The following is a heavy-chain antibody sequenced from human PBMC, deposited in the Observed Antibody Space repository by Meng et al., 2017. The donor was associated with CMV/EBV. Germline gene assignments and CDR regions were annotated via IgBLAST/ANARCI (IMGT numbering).Heavy chain of an antibody. CDR3: AREGDPGDLPSSYYYGMDV. CDR2: IYSGGST. CDR1: GFTVSSNY. D-gene: IGHD7-27*01. V-gene: IGHV3-53*01. J-gene: IGHJ6*02. Sequence: GESLKISCAASGFTVSSNYMGWVRQAPGKGLEWVSVIYSGGSTYYADSVKGRFTISRDNSKNTLYLQMNSLRAEDTAVYYCAREGDPGDLPSSYYYGMDVWGQGTTVTVSS.